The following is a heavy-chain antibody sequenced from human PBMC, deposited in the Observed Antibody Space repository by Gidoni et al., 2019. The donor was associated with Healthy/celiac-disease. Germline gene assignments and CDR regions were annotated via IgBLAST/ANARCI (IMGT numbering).Heavy chain of an antibody. J-gene: IGHJ6*02. D-gene: IGHD2-2*01. CDR2: IIHIFGTA. CDR3: AGLGYCSSTSCASYYYGMDV. V-gene: IGHV1-69*01. Sequence: WIYGIIHIFGTANYAQKFQGRVTITADESTSTAYMELSSLRSEDTAVYYCAGLGYCSSTSCASYYYGMDVWGQGTTVTVSS.